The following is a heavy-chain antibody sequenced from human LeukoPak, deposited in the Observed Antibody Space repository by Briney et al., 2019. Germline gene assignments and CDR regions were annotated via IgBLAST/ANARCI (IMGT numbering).Heavy chain of an antibody. CDR1: GGSINNYY. CDR3: ARDGAYAV. D-gene: IGHD3-16*01. J-gene: IGHJ4*02. Sequence: PSETLSLTCTVSGGSINNYYWSWIRQPPGKGLEWIGYIYYSGSTKYNPSLKSRVTISVDTSKNQFSLKLSSVTAADTAMYYCARDGAYAVWGQGTLVTVPS. V-gene: IGHV4-59*01. CDR2: IYYSGST.